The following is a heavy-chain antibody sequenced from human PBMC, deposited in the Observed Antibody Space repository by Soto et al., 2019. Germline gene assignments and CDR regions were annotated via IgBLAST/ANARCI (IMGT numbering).Heavy chain of an antibody. CDR1: GGSISSGDYY. V-gene: IGHV4-30-4*01. D-gene: IGHD3-16*01. J-gene: IGHJ5*02. Sequence: PSETLSLTCTVSGGSISSGDYYWSWIRQPPGKGLEWIGYIYYSGSTYYNPSLKSRVTISVDTSKNQFSLKLSSVTAADTAVYYWARVWGFGSSFGSGNVFAPWGQGTLVPVSS. CDR3: ARVWGFGSSFGSGNVFAP. CDR2: IYYSGST.